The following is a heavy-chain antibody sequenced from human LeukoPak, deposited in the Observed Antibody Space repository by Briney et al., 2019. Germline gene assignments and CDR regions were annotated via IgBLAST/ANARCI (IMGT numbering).Heavy chain of an antibody. D-gene: IGHD5-18*01. Sequence: SETLSLTCTVSGGSISSYYWSWIRQPPGKGLEWIGEINHSGSTNYNPSLKSRVTISVDTSKNQFSLKLSSVTAADTAVYYCARPGYSYGNIWGQGTMVTVSS. CDR1: GGSISSYY. V-gene: IGHV4-34*01. J-gene: IGHJ3*02. CDR3: ARPGYSYGNI. CDR2: INHSGST.